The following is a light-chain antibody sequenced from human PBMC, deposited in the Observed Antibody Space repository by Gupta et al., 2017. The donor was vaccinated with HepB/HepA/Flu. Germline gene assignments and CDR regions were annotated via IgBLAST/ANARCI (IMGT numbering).Light chain of an antibody. V-gene: IGKV1-12*01. CDR1: QGIGRL. CDR2: DAD. CDR3: QDYTHFA. Sequence: DFQMAQSPSSGSASVGDRVTITCRASQGIGRLLAWYQQRPGKAPNLLISDADSLNSEGTSRFRGRGSKTDFTLTSRRLQHGDYDNYENQDYTHFAFGGGTKVDIK. J-gene: IGKJ4*02.